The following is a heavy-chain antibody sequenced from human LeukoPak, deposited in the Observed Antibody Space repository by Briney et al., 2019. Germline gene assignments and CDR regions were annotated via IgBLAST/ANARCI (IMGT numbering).Heavy chain of an antibody. CDR1: GFTFSSYS. Sequence: GRSLRLSCAASGFTFSSYSMNWVRQAPGKGLEWVSSISSSSSCIYYADSVKGRFTISRDNAKNSLYLQMNSLRAEDTAVYYCARDDLYGDYRLDYWGQGTLVTVSS. V-gene: IGHV3-21*01. CDR3: ARDDLYGDYRLDY. CDR2: ISSSSSCI. J-gene: IGHJ4*02. D-gene: IGHD4-17*01.